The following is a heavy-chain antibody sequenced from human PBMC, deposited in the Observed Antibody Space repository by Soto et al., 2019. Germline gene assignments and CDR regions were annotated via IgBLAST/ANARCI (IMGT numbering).Heavy chain of an antibody. CDR1: GGSISSGGYS. CDR3: AGRGYYHISGMAV. CDR2: IYHSGST. Sequence: QLQLQESGSGLVKPSQTLSLTCAVSGGSISSGGYSWSWIRQPPGKGLALIGYIYHSGSTYYNPSIKCLVTIAVDRSKNLISSKLSSVTAADTAVYYCAGRGYYHISGMAVWHLGTTVTVSS. D-gene: IGHD3-22*01. V-gene: IGHV4-30-2*01. J-gene: IGHJ6*02.